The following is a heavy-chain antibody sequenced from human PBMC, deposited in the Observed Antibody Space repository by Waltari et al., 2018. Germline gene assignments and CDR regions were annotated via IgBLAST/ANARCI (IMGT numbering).Heavy chain of an antibody. CDR1: GGTFSSYA. Sequence: QVQLVQSGAEVKKPGSSVKVSCKASGGTFSSYAISWVRQAPGQGLEWMGGIIPIFGTANYAQKFQGRVTITADKSTSTAYMGLSSLRSEDTAVYYCARGRGKKSSTGTTDRFDYWGQGTLVTVSS. CDR2: IIPIFGTA. V-gene: IGHV1-69*14. CDR3: ARGRGKKSSTGTTDRFDY. D-gene: IGHD4-17*01. J-gene: IGHJ4*02.